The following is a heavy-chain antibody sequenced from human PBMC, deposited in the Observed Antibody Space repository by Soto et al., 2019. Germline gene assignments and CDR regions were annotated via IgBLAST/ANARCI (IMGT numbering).Heavy chain of an antibody. CDR3: ARLGGNYDFWSGYHYYYAMDV. V-gene: IGHV4-34*01. J-gene: IGHJ6*01. CDR2: INHSGST. CDR1: GGSFSGYY. D-gene: IGHD3-3*01. Sequence: ASETLSLTCAVYGGSFSGYYWSWIRQPPGKGLEWIGEINHSGSTNYNPSLKSRVTMSVDTFKKQFSLKLSSVTAADTAVYYCARLGGNYDFWSGYHYYYAMDVWGQGTAVTVSS.